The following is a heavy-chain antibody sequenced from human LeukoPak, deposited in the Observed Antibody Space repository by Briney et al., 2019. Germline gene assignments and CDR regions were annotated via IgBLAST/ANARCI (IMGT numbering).Heavy chain of an antibody. V-gene: IGHV3-30*01. CDR1: GFTFSSYA. CDR2: ISYDGSNK. D-gene: IGHD5-18*01. J-gene: IGHJ3*02. CDR3: ARATTAMVAGDAFDI. Sequence: PGGSLRLSCAASGFTFSSYAMSWVRQAPGKGLEWVAVISYDGSNKYYADSVKGRFTISRDNSKNTLYLQMNSLRAEDTAVYYCARATTAMVAGDAFDIWGQGTMVTVSS.